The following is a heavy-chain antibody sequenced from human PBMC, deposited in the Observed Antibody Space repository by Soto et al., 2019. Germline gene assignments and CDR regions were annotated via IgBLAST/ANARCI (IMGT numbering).Heavy chain of an antibody. D-gene: IGHD2-15*01. V-gene: IGHV3-48*02. CDR1: GFTFIDYP. CDR3: ARETPSFDS. J-gene: IGHJ4*02. Sequence: WGSLRLSCAASGFTFIDYPMNWVRHAPGKWLEWVSSIRTISSAIYFADSVRGRFTISRDNARNSLYLQMTSLRDEDTAVYYCARETPSFDSWGQGTLVTVSS. CDR2: IRTISSAI.